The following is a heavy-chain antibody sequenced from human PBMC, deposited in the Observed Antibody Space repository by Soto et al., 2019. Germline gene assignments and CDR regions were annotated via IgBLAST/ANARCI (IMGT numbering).Heavy chain of an antibody. CDR1: GGAISSGGYY. CDR3: ARAYCSSTSCYTGYNWFDP. V-gene: IGHV4-31*03. D-gene: IGHD2-2*02. Sequence: SETLSLTCTVSGGAISSGGYYWSWSRQHPGKGLEWIGYIYYSGSTYYNPSLKSRVTISVDTSQHQFSLKLSSVTAADTAVYYCARAYCSSTSCYTGYNWFDPWGQGTLVTVSS. CDR2: IYYSGST. J-gene: IGHJ5*02.